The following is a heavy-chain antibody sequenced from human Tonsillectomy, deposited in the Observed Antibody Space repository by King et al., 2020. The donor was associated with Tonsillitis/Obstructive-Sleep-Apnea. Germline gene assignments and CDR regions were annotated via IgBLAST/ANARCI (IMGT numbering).Heavy chain of an antibody. J-gene: IGHJ4*02. Sequence: VQLVESGGGVVQPGRSLRLSCAASGFTFSIYALHWVRQAPGKGLDWVAIISFDGSNEYYADSVKGRFTISRDNSKNTLYLQMNSLRAEDTAVYYCARHDYGQYYFDYWGQGTLVTVSS. V-gene: IGHV3-30*01. CDR2: ISFDGSNE. CDR1: GFTFSIYA. CDR3: ARHDYGQYYFDY. D-gene: IGHD4-17*01.